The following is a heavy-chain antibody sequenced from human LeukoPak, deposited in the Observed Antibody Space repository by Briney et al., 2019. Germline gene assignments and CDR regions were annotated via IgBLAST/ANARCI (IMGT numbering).Heavy chain of an antibody. CDR2: ISSSSSYI. V-gene: IGHV3-21*01. J-gene: IGHJ4*02. Sequence: GGSLRLSCAASGFTFSSYSMNWVRQAPGKGLEWVSSISSSSSYIYYADSVKGRFTISRDNAKNSLYLQMNSLRAEDTAVYYCASWDSSGWFKVDYWGQGTLVTVSS. CDR1: GFTFSSYS. D-gene: IGHD6-19*01. CDR3: ASWDSSGWFKVDY.